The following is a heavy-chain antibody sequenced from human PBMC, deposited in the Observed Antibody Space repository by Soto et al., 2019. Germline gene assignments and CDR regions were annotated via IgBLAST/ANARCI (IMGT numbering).Heavy chain of an antibody. Sequence: EVHLVESGGGLVQPGGSLRLSCAASGFTFSNYWMHWVRQAPGKGLVWVSCIRGDGSMTNYADSVKGRFTISRDNAKNTLHVQMNSLRAEDTAVYYCVKEGLAADFDSWGQGTLVTVSS. J-gene: IGHJ4*02. CDR1: GFTFSNYW. CDR2: IRGDGSMT. V-gene: IGHV3-74*01. CDR3: VKEGLAADFDS. D-gene: IGHD6-13*01.